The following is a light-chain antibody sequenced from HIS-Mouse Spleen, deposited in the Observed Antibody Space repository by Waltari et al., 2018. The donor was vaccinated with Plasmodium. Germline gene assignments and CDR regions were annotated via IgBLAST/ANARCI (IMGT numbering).Light chain of an antibody. CDR1: ALPKKY. CDR2: EDS. Sequence: SYELTQPPSVSVSPGQTARINCSGDALPKKYAYWYQQKSGQAPVLVIYEDSKRPSGIPERFSGSSSGKMATLTISGAQVEDEADYYCYSTDSSGNHRVFGGGTKLTVL. CDR3: YSTDSSGNHRV. V-gene: IGLV3-10*01. J-gene: IGLJ3*02.